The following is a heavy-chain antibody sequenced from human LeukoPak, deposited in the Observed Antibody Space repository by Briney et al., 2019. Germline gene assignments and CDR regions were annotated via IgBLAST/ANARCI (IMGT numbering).Heavy chain of an antibody. V-gene: IGHV1-18*01. D-gene: IGHD4-11*01. Sequence: ASVKVSCKASGYTFTSYGISWVRQAPGQGLEWMGWISAYNGNTNYAQKLQGRVTMTTDTSTSTAYMELSSLRSEDTAVYYCARDGDYNGAFDIWGQGTMVTVSS. CDR2: ISAYNGNT. CDR3: ARDGDYNGAFDI. J-gene: IGHJ3*02. CDR1: GYTFTSYG.